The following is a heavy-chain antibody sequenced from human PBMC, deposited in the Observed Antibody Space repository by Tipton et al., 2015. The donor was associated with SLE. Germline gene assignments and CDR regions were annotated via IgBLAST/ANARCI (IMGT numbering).Heavy chain of an antibody. Sequence: TLSLTCAVYGGSFSGYYWSWIRQPPGKGLEWIGEINHSGSTNYNPSLKSRVTISVDTSKNQFSLKLSSVTAADTAVYYCARVRSDIVVVVAATYAFDIWGQGTMVTVSS. CDR3: ARVRSDIVVVVAATYAFDI. D-gene: IGHD2-15*01. CDR2: INHSGST. V-gene: IGHV4-34*01. CDR1: GGSFSGYY. J-gene: IGHJ3*02.